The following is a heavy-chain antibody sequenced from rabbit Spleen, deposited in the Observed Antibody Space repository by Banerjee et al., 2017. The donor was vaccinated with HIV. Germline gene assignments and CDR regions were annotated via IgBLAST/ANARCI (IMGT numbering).Heavy chain of an antibody. CDR1: GFSFNSGYY. Sequence: QSLEESGGGLVKPGASLTLTCKASGFSFNSGYYMCWVRQAPGKGLEWIGCIWTGAGNAYYASWAKGRFTISTTSSTTVTLQMTSLTAADTATYFCARDLVAVIGWNFNLWGPGTLVTVS. J-gene: IGHJ4*01. V-gene: IGHV1S40*01. CDR3: ARDLVAVIGWNFNL. CDR2: IWTGAGNA. D-gene: IGHD1-1*01.